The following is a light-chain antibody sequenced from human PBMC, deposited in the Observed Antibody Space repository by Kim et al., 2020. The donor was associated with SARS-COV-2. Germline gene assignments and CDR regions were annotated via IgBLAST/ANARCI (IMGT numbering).Light chain of an antibody. CDR3: QQTYISPFT. J-gene: IGKJ3*01. CDR2: AAS. CDR1: QNINSH. Sequence: SSVGDRVTITCRTSQNINSHLNWYHQKPGRAPKLPIYAASTLQGGVPSRFSGSGSETDFTLTISSLQPEDFATYFCQQTYISPFTFGPGTKVDIK. V-gene: IGKV1-39*01.